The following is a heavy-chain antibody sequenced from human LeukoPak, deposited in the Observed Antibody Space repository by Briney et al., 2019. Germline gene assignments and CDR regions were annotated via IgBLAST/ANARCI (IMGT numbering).Heavy chain of an antibody. J-gene: IGHJ5*02. V-gene: IGHV4-39*01. CDR1: GGSISSSTSY. CDR2: IYFRGST. Sequence: ASETLSLTCTVSGGSISSSTSYWGWIRQPPGKGLEWIGNIYFRGSTYYNPSLKSRVTISVDTSKNQFSLKLSSVTAADTALYYCARLNSPGWFDPWGQGTLVTVSS. D-gene: IGHD4-23*01. CDR3: ARLNSPGWFDP.